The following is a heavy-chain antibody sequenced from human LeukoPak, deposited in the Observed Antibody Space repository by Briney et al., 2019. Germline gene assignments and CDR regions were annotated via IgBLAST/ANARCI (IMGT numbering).Heavy chain of an antibody. J-gene: IGHJ5*02. CDR3: VRDPSNSGNWFDL. CDR2: LGTDGTYT. V-gene: IGHV3-74*01. D-gene: IGHD4-11*01. Sequence: QPGGSLRLSCAASGFNLRDYWMHWVRQAPGKGLVWVSRLGTDGTYTNYADSVTGRFTISRDNAKNTLYLQMYSLRAEDTSFYYCVRDPSNSGNWFDLWGQGTLVTVSS. CDR1: GFNLRDYW.